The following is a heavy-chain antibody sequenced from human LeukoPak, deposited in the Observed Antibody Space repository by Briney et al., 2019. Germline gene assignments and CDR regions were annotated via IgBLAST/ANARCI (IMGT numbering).Heavy chain of an antibody. CDR3: ARSYSSSSGTAWDY. Sequence: GGSLRLSCAASGFTVSSNYMSWVRQAPGRGLEWVSAIRGGGVGTHYADSVKGRFTISRDNSKNTLYLQMNSLRAEDTAVYYCARSYSSSSGTAWDYWGQGTPVTVSS. D-gene: IGHD6-6*01. J-gene: IGHJ4*02. V-gene: IGHV3-66*01. CDR1: GFTVSSNY. CDR2: IRGGGVGT.